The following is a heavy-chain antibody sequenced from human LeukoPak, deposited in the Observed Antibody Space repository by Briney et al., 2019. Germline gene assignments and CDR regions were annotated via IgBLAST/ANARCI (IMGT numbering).Heavy chain of an antibody. Sequence: PSETLSLTCDVTGGSISSSHDQWDWIRQPPGKGLEWIGSIYYIGSSYYSPSLKSRVTISFDTSKNQFSLKLTSVTAADAAVYYCATRGIGEFHYWGQGTLVTVSS. CDR3: ATRGIGEFHY. D-gene: IGHD1-26*01. J-gene: IGHJ4*02. CDR2: IYYIGSS. V-gene: IGHV4-39*01. CDR1: GGSISSSHDQ.